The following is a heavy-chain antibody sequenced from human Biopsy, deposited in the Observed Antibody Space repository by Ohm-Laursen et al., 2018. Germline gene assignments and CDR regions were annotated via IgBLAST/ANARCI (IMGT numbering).Heavy chain of an antibody. CDR1: GFTFSSYA. CDR3: AKSPSITMVTNWFDS. D-gene: IGHD3-10*01. J-gene: IGHJ5*01. V-gene: IGHV3-23*01. Sequence: SLRLSCTASGFTFSSYAMNWVRQAPGKGLEWVSGITGSGGSTYYTDSVKGRFTISRDNSKNTLYLQMNSLRAEDTAVYYCAKSPSITMVTNWFDSWGQGTLVTVSS. CDR2: ITGSGGST.